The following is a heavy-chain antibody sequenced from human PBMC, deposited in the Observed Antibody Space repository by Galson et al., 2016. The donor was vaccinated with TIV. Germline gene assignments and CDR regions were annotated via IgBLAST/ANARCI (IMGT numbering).Heavy chain of an antibody. CDR3: ARGWEGGYDILTGFHY. D-gene: IGHD3-9*01. CDR1: GFTFTGYY. J-gene: IGHJ4*02. CDR2: INPNSGGT. V-gene: IGHV1-2*02. Sequence: SVKVSCKASGFTFTGYYMHWVRQAPGQGLEWMGWINPNSGGTNYAQKFQGRVTMTRDTSISTAYMELSRLRSDDTAVYYCARGWEGGYDILTGFHYWGQGALVTVSS.